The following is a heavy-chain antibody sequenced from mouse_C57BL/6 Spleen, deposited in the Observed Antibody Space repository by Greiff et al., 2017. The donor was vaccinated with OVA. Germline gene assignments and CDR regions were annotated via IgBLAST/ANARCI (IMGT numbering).Heavy chain of an antibody. D-gene: IGHD2-4*01. CDR2: IYPRSGNT. Sequence: QVQLQQSGAELARPGASVKLSCKASGYTFTSYGISWVKQRTGQGLEWIGEIYPRSGNTYYNEKFKGKATLTADKSSSTAYMELRSLTSEDSAVYFCARSDYYDYDGYFDVWGTGTTVTVSS. J-gene: IGHJ1*03. V-gene: IGHV1-81*01. CDR3: ARSDYYDYDGYFDV. CDR1: GYTFTSYG.